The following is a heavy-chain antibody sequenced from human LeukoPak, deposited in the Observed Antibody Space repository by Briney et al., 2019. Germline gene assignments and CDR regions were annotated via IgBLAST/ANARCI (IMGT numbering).Heavy chain of an antibody. D-gene: IGHD2-2*01. CDR3: TTRTWADGFDI. CDR2: TKSKADGGTA. J-gene: IGHJ3*02. CDR1: GFTFRNAW. Sequence: GGSLRLSCAASGFTFRNAWMNWVRQAPGKGLEWLGRTKSKADGGTADYAAPVKGRITISRDDSKNTLYLQINSLRTDDTALYYCTTRTWADGFDIWGQGTMLTVSS. V-gene: IGHV3-15*01.